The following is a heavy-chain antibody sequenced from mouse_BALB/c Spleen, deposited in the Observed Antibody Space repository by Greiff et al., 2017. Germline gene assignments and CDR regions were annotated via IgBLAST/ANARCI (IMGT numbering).Heavy chain of an antibody. D-gene: IGHD3-1*01. CDR3: ARNSSGYVDYYAMDY. V-gene: IGHV1-7*01. CDR1: GYTFTSYW. CDR2: INPSTGYT. J-gene: IGHJ4*01. Sequence: QVQLQQSGAELAKPGASVKMSCKASGYTFTSYWMHWVKQRPGQGLEWIGYINPSTGYTEYNQKFKDKATLTADKSSSTAYMQLSSLTSEDSAVYYCARNSSGYVDYYAMDYWGQGTSVTVSS.